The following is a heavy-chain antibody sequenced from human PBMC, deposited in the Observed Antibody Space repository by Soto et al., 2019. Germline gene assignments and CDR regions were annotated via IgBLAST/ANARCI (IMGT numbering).Heavy chain of an antibody. CDR2: ISGSGGST. Sequence: GGSLRLSCAASGFTFSGYAVSWVRQAPGKGLEWVSAISGSGGSTYYADSVKGRFTISRDNSKNTLYLQMNSLRAEDTAVYYCAKGSIVVVPVDYYYMDVWGKGTTVTVSS. J-gene: IGHJ6*03. D-gene: IGHD2-2*01. CDR1: GFTFSGYA. V-gene: IGHV3-23*01. CDR3: AKGSIVVVPVDYYYMDV.